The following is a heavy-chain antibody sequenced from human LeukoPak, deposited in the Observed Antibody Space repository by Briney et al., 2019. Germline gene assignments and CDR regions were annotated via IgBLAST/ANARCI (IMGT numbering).Heavy chain of an antibody. CDR1: GFSLTTRRVG. CDR2: IYWDDDK. V-gene: IGHV2-5*02. J-gene: IGHJ3*02. Sequence: ESGPTLVKPTQTLALTCTFSGFSLTTRRVGVGWIRQPPGKALEWLALIYWDDDKRYSPSLKAWLTITKDTSKNQVVLTISNMDPVDTATYYCAHGSGAFDIWGQGTMVTVSS. CDR3: AHGSGAFDI. D-gene: IGHD1-26*01.